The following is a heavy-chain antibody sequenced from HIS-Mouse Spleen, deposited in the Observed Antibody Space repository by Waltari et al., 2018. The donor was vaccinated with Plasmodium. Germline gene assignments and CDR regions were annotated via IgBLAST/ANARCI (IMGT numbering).Heavy chain of an antibody. Sequence: EVQLVESGGGLVQPGGSLRLSCVASGFTFSSYWMSWVRQAPGKGLEWGAKIKQDGSEKYYVDSVKGRFTISRDNAKNSLYLQMNSLRAEDTAVYYCASSWYWYFDLWGRGTLVTVSS. D-gene: IGHD6-13*01. CDR1: GFTFSSYW. V-gene: IGHV3-7*01. CDR3: ASSWYWYFDL. J-gene: IGHJ2*01. CDR2: IKQDGSEK.